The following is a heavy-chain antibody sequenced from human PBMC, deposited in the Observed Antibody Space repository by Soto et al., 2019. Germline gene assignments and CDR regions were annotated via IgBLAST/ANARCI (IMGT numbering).Heavy chain of an antibody. CDR2: IYYSGNT. Sequence: QVQLQESGPGLVKPSQTLSLTCTVSGGSTSSDNYWRWIRQPPGKGLEWIGHIYYSGNTDYNPSLKSRLAISIDTSKNQFSLKLSYVTAADTAVYFCAREGGESSDGLYYFDSWGQGSLVTVSS. CDR1: GGSTSSDNY. V-gene: IGHV4-30-4*01. D-gene: IGHD3-16*01. CDR3: AREGGESSDGLYYFDS. J-gene: IGHJ4*02.